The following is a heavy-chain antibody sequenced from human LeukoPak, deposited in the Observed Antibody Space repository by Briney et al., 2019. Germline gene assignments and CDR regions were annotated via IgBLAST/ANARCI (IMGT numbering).Heavy chain of an antibody. Sequence: GGSLRLSCAASGFTFSNHAMSWVRQAPGKGLEWVSAISGSGDITYYADSVKGRFTISRDNSKNMLYLQMNSLRAEDTAVYYCAKDHGDYVMDAWGQGTTVTVSS. CDR3: AKDHGDYVMDA. CDR2: ISGSGDIT. D-gene: IGHD4-17*01. J-gene: IGHJ6*02. CDR1: GFTFSNHA. V-gene: IGHV3-23*01.